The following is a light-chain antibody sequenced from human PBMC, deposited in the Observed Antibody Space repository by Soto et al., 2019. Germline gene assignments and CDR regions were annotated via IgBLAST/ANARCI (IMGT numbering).Light chain of an antibody. J-gene: IGKJ1*01. Sequence: DMQLTHSPCARATSAGGGSHSTCRASQSISSWLAWYQQKPGKAPKLLIYKASSLESGAPSRFSGSGSGTEFPLTISSLKPDDFATYYRQQYNSKGTFGQGTKVDIK. CDR1: QSISSW. CDR3: QQYNSKGT. V-gene: IGKV1-5*03. CDR2: KAS.